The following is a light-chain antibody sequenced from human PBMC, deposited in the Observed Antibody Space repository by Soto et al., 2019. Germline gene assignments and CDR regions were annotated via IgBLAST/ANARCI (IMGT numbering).Light chain of an antibody. V-gene: IGLV2-8*01. Sequence: QSALTQPPSASGSPGQPVTISCTGTSSDVGGYNYVSWYQQHPGKAPKLMIYEVNKRPSGVPDRFSGSKSGNTASLTVSGLQAEDEAYYYCSSYAGSNNFDVFGTGTKVTV. CDR1: SSDVGGYNY. J-gene: IGLJ1*01. CDR3: SSYAGSNNFDV. CDR2: EVN.